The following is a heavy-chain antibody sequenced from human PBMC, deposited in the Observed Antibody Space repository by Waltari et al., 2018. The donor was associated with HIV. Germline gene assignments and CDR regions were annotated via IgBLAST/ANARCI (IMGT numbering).Heavy chain of an antibody. CDR1: GFTSNDYN. Sequence: EVRLVESGGGLVKPGGSLRLSCAASGFTSNDYNMNWVRQVPGKGLEWVSHLSSSGNFIFYADSVRGRFTMSRDIAKNSLYLQMSSLGADDTAVYYCARALGYTIGLEHDAFDVWGQGTMVIVSS. D-gene: IGHD3-16*01. J-gene: IGHJ3*01. CDR3: ARALGYTIGLEHDAFDV. CDR2: LSSSGNFI. V-gene: IGHV3-21*06.